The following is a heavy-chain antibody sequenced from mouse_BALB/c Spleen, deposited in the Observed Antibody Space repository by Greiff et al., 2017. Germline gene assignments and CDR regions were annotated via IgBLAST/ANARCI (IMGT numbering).Heavy chain of an antibody. CDR1: GFSLTSYG. Sequence: VQRVESGPGLVAPSQSLSITCTVSGFSLTSYGVHWVRQPPGKGLEWLGVIWAGGSTNYNSALMSRLSISKDNSKSQVFLKMNSLQTDDTAMYYCARGLGPFAYWGQGTLVTVSA. D-gene: IGHD4-1*01. CDR2: IWAGGST. J-gene: IGHJ3*01. V-gene: IGHV2-9*02. CDR3: ARGLGPFAY.